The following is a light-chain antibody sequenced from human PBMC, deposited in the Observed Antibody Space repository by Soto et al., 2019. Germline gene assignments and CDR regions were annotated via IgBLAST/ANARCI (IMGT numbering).Light chain of an antibody. CDR3: QQYGSSGT. V-gene: IGKV3-11*01. Sequence: EIVLTQSLATLSWSPGERATLSCRASQSVSSYLAWYQQKPGQAPRLLIYDASNRATGIPARFSGSGSGTDFTLTISRLEPEDFAVYYCQQYGSSGTFGQGTKVDIK. CDR2: DAS. J-gene: IGKJ1*01. CDR1: QSVSSY.